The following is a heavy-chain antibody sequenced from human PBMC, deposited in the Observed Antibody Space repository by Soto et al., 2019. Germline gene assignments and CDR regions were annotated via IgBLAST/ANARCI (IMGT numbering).Heavy chain of an antibody. Sequence: EVHLVESGEGLVQPGGSLRLSCAASGFTFSGYWMHWVRQTPGKGLVWVSRINTDGSSTTYGDSVKGRFTISRDNAKNALYLQMNSLRAEDTAVYYCARGGCSSTSCYGPPFDYWGQGTLVTVSS. V-gene: IGHV3-74*01. J-gene: IGHJ4*02. CDR2: INTDGSST. CDR1: GFTFSGYW. D-gene: IGHD2-2*01. CDR3: ARGGCSSTSCYGPPFDY.